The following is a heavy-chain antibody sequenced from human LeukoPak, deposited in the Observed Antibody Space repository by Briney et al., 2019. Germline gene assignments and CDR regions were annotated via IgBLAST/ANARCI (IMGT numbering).Heavy chain of an antibody. J-gene: IGHJ4*02. CDR2: ISSSGSTI. CDR3: ARGGWGIAVAGGLYFDY. Sequence: PGGSLRLSCAASGFTFSSYEMNWVRQAPGKGLEWVSYISSSGSTIYYADSVKGRFTISRDNAKNSLYLQMNSPRAEDTAVYYCARGGWGIAVAGGLYFDYWGQGTLVTVSS. CDR1: GFTFSSYE. D-gene: IGHD6-19*01. V-gene: IGHV3-48*03.